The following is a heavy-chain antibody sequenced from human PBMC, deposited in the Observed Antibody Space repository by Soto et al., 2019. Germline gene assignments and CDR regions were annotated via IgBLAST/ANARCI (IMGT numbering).Heavy chain of an antibody. CDR2: ISSSSSTI. CDR1: GFIFSTYN. Sequence: EVQLVESGGGLVQPGGSLRLSCAASGFIFSTYNMNWVRQARENGLEWVSYISSSSSTIYYADSVKGRFTISRDNAKNSLSLQMTSLGDENTAVYYCARNAYGSSGSCHYWGQGTLVTVSS. CDR3: ARNAYGSSGSCHY. D-gene: IGHD3-22*01. J-gene: IGHJ4*02. V-gene: IGHV3-48*02.